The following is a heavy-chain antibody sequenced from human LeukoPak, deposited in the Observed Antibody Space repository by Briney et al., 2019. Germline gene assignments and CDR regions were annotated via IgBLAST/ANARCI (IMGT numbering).Heavy chain of an antibody. V-gene: IGHV1-2*02. CDR2: INPNSGGT. D-gene: IGHD1-26*01. J-gene: IGHJ5*02. CDR3: ARTGRSGRGVSWFDP. Sequence: ASVKVSCKASGYTFTGYYMHWVRQAPGQGLEWMGWINPNSGGTNYAQKFQGRVTMTRDTSISTAYMELSRLRSDDTAVYYCARTGRSGRGVSWFDPWGQGTLVTVSS. CDR1: GYTFTGYY.